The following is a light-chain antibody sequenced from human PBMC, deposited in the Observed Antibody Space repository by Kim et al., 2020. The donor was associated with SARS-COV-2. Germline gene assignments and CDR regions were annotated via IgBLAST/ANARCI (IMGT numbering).Light chain of an antibody. CDR2: KVS. V-gene: IGKV2-30*02. CDR1: QNLVHSDGSTY. J-gene: IGKJ1*01. Sequence: QPASISCRSSQNLVHSDGSTYLNWFQQRPGQSPRRLIYKVSNRDSGVPDRFSGSGSGTDFTLKISRVEAEDVGLYYCMQGTHSWTFGQGTKVEIK. CDR3: MQGTHSWT.